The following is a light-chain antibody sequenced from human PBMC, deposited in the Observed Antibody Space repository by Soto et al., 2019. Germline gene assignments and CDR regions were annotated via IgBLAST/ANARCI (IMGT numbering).Light chain of an antibody. CDR3: QQYNDSFPYT. Sequence: DIQLTQSPSPLSASIGDRVTITCRASQSISTWLAWYQQKPGTAPKLLIYKASTLEGGVPSRFSGSRSGTEFTLTVSSLQPDDFATYYCQQYNDSFPYTFGQGTKLEIK. J-gene: IGKJ2*01. V-gene: IGKV1-5*03. CDR1: QSISTW. CDR2: KAS.